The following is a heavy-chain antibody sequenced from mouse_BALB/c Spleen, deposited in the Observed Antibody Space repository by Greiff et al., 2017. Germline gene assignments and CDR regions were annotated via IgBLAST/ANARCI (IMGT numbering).Heavy chain of an antibody. D-gene: IGHD2-3*01. CDR3: ARPFYDDYYAMDY. Sequence: EVMLVESGGGLVKPGGSLKLSCAASGFTFSSYAMSWVRQTPEKRLEWVASISSGGSTYYPDSVKGRFTISRDNARNILYLQMSSLRSEDTAMYYCARPFYDDYYAMDYWGQGTSVTVSS. CDR1: GFTFSSYA. V-gene: IGHV5-6-5*01. CDR2: ISSGGST. J-gene: IGHJ4*01.